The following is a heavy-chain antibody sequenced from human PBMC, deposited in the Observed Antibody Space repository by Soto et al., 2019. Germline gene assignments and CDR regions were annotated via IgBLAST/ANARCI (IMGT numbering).Heavy chain of an antibody. Sequence: GSLRLSCAASGFRFSDYYMDWVRQLPGMGQERVGRTRNKDNSYAAEYAPTVRGRFTIYRHDSEDSMFLQLNSLKTEVTAVFYCARDPGGRHAFWGQGALVTVSS. CDR3: ARDPGGRHAF. CDR1: GFRFSDYY. CDR2: TRNKDNSYAA. J-gene: IGHJ4*02. V-gene: IGHV3-72*01. D-gene: IGHD3-10*01.